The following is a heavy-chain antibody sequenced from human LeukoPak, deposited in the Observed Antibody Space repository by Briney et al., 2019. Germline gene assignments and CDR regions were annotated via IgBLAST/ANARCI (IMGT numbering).Heavy chain of an antibody. CDR1: GFTFSSYD. D-gene: IGHD6-13*01. J-gene: IGHJ3*02. Sequence: PGGSLTLSCAASGFTFSSYDMHWVRQATGKGLEWVSVIGTAGDTYYPGSVKGRFSISRENAKNSFYLQMNNLRAGDTAVYYCARGADYSSSWYRESDAFDIWGQGTLVTVSS. V-gene: IGHV3-13*04. CDR3: ARGADYSSSWYRESDAFDI. CDR2: IGTAGDT.